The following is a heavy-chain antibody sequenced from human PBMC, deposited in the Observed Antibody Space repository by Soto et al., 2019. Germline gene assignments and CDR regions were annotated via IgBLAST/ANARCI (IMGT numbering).Heavy chain of an antibody. CDR3: AKGSKAFSTENWFDT. CDR1: GFTFSSYA. J-gene: IGHJ5*02. CDR2: ISGSGDST. V-gene: IGHV3-23*01. D-gene: IGHD4-17*01. Sequence: RRLSCAASGFTFSSYAMSWVRQAPGKGLEWVSAISGSGDSTFYADSVKGRFTISRDNSKNTLYLQMNSLRAEDTAVFYSAKGSKAFSTENWFDTWGQGTLVTVSS.